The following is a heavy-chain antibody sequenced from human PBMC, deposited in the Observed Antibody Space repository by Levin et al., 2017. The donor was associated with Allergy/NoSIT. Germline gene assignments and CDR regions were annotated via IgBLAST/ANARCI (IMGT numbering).Heavy chain of an antibody. CDR1: GFTFSTYA. J-gene: IGHJ5*02. D-gene: IGHD3-10*01. Sequence: GGSLRLSCAASGFTFSTYAMHWVRQAPGKGLEWVSGISSTGGATYYADSVKGRLTISRDNSKNTVYLQMNGLTAAATAVYYCAKGSQGAAWYNWFDPWGQGTLVTVSS. V-gene: IGHV3-23*01. CDR3: AKGSQGAAWYNWFDP. CDR2: ISSTGGAT.